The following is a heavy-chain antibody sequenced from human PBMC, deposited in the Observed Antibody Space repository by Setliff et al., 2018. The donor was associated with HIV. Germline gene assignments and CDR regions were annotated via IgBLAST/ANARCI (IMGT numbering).Heavy chain of an antibody. CDR2: ISSYSDNT. J-gene: IGHJ3*02. Sequence: GASVKVSCKASGYTLSNFAIGWLRQAPGQGLEWMGWISSYSDNTFYARSLQGRVTMTTDTASSTSYMELRSLRSDDTAMYYCARIRAGALLNAFDIWAQGTMVTVSS. CDR1: GYTLSNFA. V-gene: IGHV1-18*01. D-gene: IGHD1-26*01. CDR3: ARIRAGALLNAFDI.